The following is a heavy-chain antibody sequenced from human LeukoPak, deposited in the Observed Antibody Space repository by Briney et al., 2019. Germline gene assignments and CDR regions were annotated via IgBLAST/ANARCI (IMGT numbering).Heavy chain of an antibody. CDR1: GFTFSSYW. J-gene: IGHJ5*02. CDR3: ARDPKYYYGSGSYSGGWFDP. V-gene: IGHV3-74*01. Sequence: PGGSLRLSCAASGFTFSSYWMHWVRHAPGKGLVWVSRINSDGSSTIYADSVKGRFTISRDNAKNTLYLQMNSLRAEDTAVYYCARDPKYYYGSGSYSGGWFDPWGQGTLVTVSS. CDR2: INSDGSST. D-gene: IGHD3-10*01.